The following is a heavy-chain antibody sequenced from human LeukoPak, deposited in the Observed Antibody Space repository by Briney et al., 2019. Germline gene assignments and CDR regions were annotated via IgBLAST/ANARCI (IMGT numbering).Heavy chain of an antibody. CDR3: ARVGYCTHGVCYSMDV. D-gene: IGHD2-8*01. Sequence: GASVKVSCKASGYTFTSYDINWVRQAPGQGFEWMGWINPNSGGPNYAQKFQGRVTMTRDTSISTAYMELSRLRSDDTAVYYCARVGYCTHGVCYSMDVWGKGTTVTVSS. CDR1: GYTFTSYD. CDR2: INPNSGGP. V-gene: IGHV1-2*02. J-gene: IGHJ6*03.